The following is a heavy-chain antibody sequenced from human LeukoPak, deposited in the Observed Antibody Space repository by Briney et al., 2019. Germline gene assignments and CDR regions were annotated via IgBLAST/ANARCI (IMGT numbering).Heavy chain of an antibody. J-gene: IGHJ4*02. D-gene: IGHD6-19*01. CDR1: GFTFSSYS. Sequence: GGSLRLSCAASGFTFSSYSMNWVRQAPGKGLEWVAVISYDGSNKYYADSVKGRFTISRDNSKNTLYLQMNSLRAEDTAVYYCARAHSSGWYEMDYWGQGTLVTVSS. V-gene: IGHV3-30*03. CDR3: ARAHSSGWYEMDY. CDR2: ISYDGSNK.